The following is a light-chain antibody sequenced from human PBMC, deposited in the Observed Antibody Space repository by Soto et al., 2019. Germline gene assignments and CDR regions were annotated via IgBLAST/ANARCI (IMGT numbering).Light chain of an antibody. CDR1: SSDVSGYNY. CDR3: SSFTSSSTFV. CDR2: EVS. J-gene: IGLJ1*01. Sequence: QSVLAQPASVSGSPGQPTTISCTGTSSDVSGYNYVSWYQQHPGKAPKLMIYEVSNRPSGVSNRFSGSKSGNTASLTISGLQAEDEADYYCSSFTSSSTFVFGTGTKVTVL. V-gene: IGLV2-14*01.